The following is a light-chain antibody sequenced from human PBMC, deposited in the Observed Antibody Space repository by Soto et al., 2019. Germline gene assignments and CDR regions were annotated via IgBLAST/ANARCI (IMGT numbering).Light chain of an antibody. CDR3: QQSYDTQLT. CDR1: SINNY. CDR2: GAS. V-gene: IGKV1-39*01. J-gene: IGKJ4*01. Sequence: SINNYLNWYQQKPGKAPKLLIYGASSLQSGVPSGFSGSGSGTDFTLTISSLQPEDFATYYCQQSYDTQLTLGGGTQADSK.